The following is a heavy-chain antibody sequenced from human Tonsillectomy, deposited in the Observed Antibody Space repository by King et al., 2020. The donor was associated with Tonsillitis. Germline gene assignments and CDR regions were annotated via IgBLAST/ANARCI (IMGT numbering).Heavy chain of an antibody. Sequence: LQLQESGPGLVKPSETLSLTCTVSGVSISNFYWSWIRQPAGKGLEWVGRIYTSGSANYNPSLKSRVTMSVDTSKNQFSLRLNSVTAADAAVYYCARLQYYDSSCYPSCYMDVWGKGTTVTVSS. CDR1: GVSISNFY. CDR3: ARLQYYDSSCYPSCYMDV. V-gene: IGHV4-4*07. D-gene: IGHD3-22*01. J-gene: IGHJ6*03. CDR2: IYTSGSA.